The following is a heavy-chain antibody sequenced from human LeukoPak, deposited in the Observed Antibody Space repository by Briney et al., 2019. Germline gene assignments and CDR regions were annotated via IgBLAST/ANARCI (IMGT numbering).Heavy chain of an antibody. J-gene: IGHJ5*02. Sequence: GASEKVSCKASGYTFTSYVISWVRQAPGQGLEWVGCVSAYNGNTNYAQKLQGRVTMTTDTSTSTAYMELRSLRSDDTAVYYCASVLSERRNPYYDLWSGYYEYNWFDPWGQGTLVTVSS. D-gene: IGHD3-3*01. CDR2: VSAYNGNT. CDR3: ASVLSERRNPYYDLWSGYYEYNWFDP. V-gene: IGHV1-18*01. CDR1: GYTFTSYV.